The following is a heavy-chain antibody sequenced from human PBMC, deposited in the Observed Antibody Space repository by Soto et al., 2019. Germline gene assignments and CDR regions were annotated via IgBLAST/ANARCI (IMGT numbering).Heavy chain of an antibody. J-gene: IGHJ6*02. CDR3: AKDLKYSCYNDYYYYGMDV. V-gene: IGHV3-30*18. D-gene: IGHD5-12*01. CDR2: ISYDGSNK. Sequence: GGSLRLSCAASGFTFSSYGMHWVRQAPGKGLEWVAVISYDGSNKYYADSVKGRFTISRDNSKNTLYLQMNSLRAEDTAVYYCAKDLKYSCYNDYYYYGMDVWGQGTTVTVSS. CDR1: GFTFSSYG.